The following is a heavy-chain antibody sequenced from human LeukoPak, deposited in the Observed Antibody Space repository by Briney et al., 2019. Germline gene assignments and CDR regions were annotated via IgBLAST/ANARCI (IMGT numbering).Heavy chain of an antibody. D-gene: IGHD3-3*01. CDR3: ARDYDGGYMDV. V-gene: IGHV3-48*04. CDR2: ISSSGSNI. J-gene: IGHJ6*03. CDR1: GFTFSGSA. Sequence: PGGSLRLSCAASGFTFSGSAMHWVRQAPGKGLEWISYISSSGSNIYADSVKGRFTISRDNAKNSLYLQMNSLRAEDTAVYYCARDYDGGYMDVWGKGSTVTVSS.